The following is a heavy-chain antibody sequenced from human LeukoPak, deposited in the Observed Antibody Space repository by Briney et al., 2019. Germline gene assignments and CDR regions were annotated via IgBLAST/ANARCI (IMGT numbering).Heavy chain of an antibody. CDR2: IWYDGSNK. CDR3: ARGTNYYDSSGTYFDY. J-gene: IGHJ4*02. CDR1: GFTFSSYG. V-gene: IGHV3-33*01. Sequence: GRSLILSCAASGFTFSSYGMHWVRQAPGKGLEWVAVIWYDGSNKYYADSVKGRFTISRDNSKNTLYLQMNSLRAEDTAVYYCARGTNYYDSSGTYFDYWGQGTLVTVSS. D-gene: IGHD3-22*01.